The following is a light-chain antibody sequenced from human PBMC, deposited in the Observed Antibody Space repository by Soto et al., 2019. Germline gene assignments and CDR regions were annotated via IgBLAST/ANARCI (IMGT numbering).Light chain of an antibody. J-gene: IGLJ3*02. V-gene: IGLV2-14*01. Sequence: QSALTQPASVSGSPGQSTTISCTGTSSDIGAYNYVSWYRQHPGEAPKLIIYEVTHRPSGISSRFSGSKSGNTASLTISGLQAEDEADYYCSSYASDITHVFGGGTKLTVL. CDR1: SSDIGAYNY. CDR3: SSYASDITHV. CDR2: EVT.